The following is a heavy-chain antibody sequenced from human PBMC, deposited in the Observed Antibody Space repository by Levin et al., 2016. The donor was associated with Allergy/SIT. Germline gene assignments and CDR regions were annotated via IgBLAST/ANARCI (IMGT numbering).Heavy chain of an antibody. CDR2: IKSDGTYT. CDR1: GFTFSSYW. Sequence: GESLKISCAASGFTFSSYWMHWVRQAPGKGLVWVSRIKSDGTYTSYTDSVKGRFTISRDNAKNTLYLQMNNLRAEDTAVYYCARVSTTVATPGGDYWGQGTLVTVSS. V-gene: IGHV3-74*01. J-gene: IGHJ4*02. D-gene: IGHD4-17*01. CDR3: ARVSTTVATPGGDY.